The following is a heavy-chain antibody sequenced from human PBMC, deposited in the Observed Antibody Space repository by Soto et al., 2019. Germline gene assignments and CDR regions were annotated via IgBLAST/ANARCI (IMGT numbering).Heavy chain of an antibody. CDR3: ARIREAAATGGAFDI. CDR1: GFTFSDYA. D-gene: IGHD6-25*01. Sequence: VQLLESGGGLVQPGGSLRLSCAASGFTFSDYAMNWVRQAPGKGLEWVGVISHDGNNRYYRDSVKGRFTISRDSSENTLFLEMNSLRAEDTAVYYCARIREAAATGGAFDIWGQGSVVTVSS. CDR2: ISHDGNNR. J-gene: IGHJ3*02. V-gene: IGHV3-30-3*01.